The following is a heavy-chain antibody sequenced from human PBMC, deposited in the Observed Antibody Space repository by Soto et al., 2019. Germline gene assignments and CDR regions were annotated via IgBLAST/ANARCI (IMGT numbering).Heavy chain of an antibody. CDR3: AKAGVDREEV. J-gene: IGHJ6*02. CDR2: ISGSGGST. D-gene: IGHD5-12*01. V-gene: IGHV3-23*01. CDR1: GFTFSSYA. Sequence: GGSLRLSCAASGFTFSSYAMSCVRQAPGKGLEWVSAISGSGGSTYYADSVKGRFTISRDNSKNTLYMQMNSLRAEDTAVYYCAKAGVDREEVWGQGNTVTVSS.